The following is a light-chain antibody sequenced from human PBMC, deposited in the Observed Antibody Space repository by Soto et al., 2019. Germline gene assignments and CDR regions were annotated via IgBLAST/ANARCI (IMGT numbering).Light chain of an antibody. J-gene: IGKJ2*01. Sequence: EIVLTQSPGTLSLSPGERATLSCRASQSVISTYIAWYQQKPVQAPRLLLYGASSRATGIPDRFSGSGSGIDFTLTIARLEPEDFAVYFCQQFGSSPSAFGLGTKLEIK. CDR1: QSVISTY. CDR2: GAS. CDR3: QQFGSSPSA. V-gene: IGKV3-20*01.